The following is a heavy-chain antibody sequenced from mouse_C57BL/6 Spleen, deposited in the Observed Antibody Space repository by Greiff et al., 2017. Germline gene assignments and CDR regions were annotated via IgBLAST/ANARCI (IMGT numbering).Heavy chain of an antibody. CDR1: GFTFSNYW. CDR3: TGDLYFDY. V-gene: IGHV6-3*01. CDR2: IRLKSDNYAT. Sequence: DVKLVESGGGLVQPGGSMKLSCVASGFTFSNYWMNWVRQSPEKGLEWVAQIRLKSDNYATHYAESVKGRFTISRDDSKSSVYLQMNNLRAEDTGIYYCTGDLYFDYWGQGTTLTVSS. J-gene: IGHJ2*01.